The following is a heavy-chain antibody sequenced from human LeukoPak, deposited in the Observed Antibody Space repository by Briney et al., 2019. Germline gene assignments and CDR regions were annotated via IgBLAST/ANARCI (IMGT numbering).Heavy chain of an antibody. Sequence: SVKVSCKASGYTFTSYGISWVRQAPGQGLEWMGGIIPIFGTANYAQKFQGRVTITADESTSTAYMELSSLRSEDTAVYYCARNRYDSSGYGFDYWGQGTLVTVSS. D-gene: IGHD3-22*01. CDR1: GYTFTSYG. J-gene: IGHJ4*02. V-gene: IGHV1-69*13. CDR3: ARNRYDSSGYGFDY. CDR2: IIPIFGTA.